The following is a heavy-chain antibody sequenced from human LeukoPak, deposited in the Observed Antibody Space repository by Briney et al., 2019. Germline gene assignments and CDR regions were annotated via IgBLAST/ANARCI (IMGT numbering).Heavy chain of an antibody. J-gene: IGHJ6*02. D-gene: IGHD3-10*01. CDR1: GFPFSGYA. Sequence: GRSLRLSCAGSGFPFSGYAMHWVRQAPRKRLEWVALISYDASYKSYADSVKGRFTISRDNSKNTLYLQMNSLRAEDTPVYYCAKHLGGYYGSGSYYSADYYYYGMDVWFQWSTVTESS. CDR3: AKHLGGYYGSGSYYSADYYYYGMDV. V-gene: IGHV3-30*18. CDR2: ISYDASYK.